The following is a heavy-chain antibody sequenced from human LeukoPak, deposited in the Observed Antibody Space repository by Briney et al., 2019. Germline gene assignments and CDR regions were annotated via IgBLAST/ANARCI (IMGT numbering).Heavy chain of an antibody. V-gene: IGHV3-30*19. CDR3: VRGRYYYDVSGYPDY. CDR2: ISYDGSDK. D-gene: IGHD3-22*01. CDR1: GFTFSSYG. Sequence: PGRSLRLSCAASGFTFSSYGMHWVRQAPGKGLEWVALISYDGSDKYYADSVKGRFTISRDNSKNTLYLQMNSLRPEDTPLYYCVRGRYYYDVSGYPDYWGQGTLVTVSS. J-gene: IGHJ4*02.